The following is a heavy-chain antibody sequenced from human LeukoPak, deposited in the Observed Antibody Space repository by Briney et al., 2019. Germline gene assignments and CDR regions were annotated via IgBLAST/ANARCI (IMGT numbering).Heavy chain of an antibody. D-gene: IGHD3-22*01. V-gene: IGHV4-31*03. J-gene: IGHJ3*02. CDR3: AGTNYYDSSDAFDI. Sequence: TLSLTCTVSGGSISSGGYYWSWIRQHPGKGLEWIGYIYYSGSTYYNPSLKSRVTISVDTSKNQFSLKLSSVTAADTAVYYCAGTNYYDSSDAFDIWGQGTMVTVSS. CDR2: IYYSGST. CDR1: GGSISSGGYY.